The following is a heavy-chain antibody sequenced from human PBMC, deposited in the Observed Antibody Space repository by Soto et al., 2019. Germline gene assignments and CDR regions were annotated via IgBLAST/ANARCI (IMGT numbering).Heavy chain of an antibody. CDR3: ARPVLGYCSGGSCSAPDY. J-gene: IGHJ4*02. D-gene: IGHD2-15*01. CDR1: GFTFSSYS. Sequence: GGSLRLSCAASGFTFSSYSMNWVRQAPGKGLEWVSSISSSSSYIYYADSVEGRFTISRDNAKNSLYLQMNSLRAEDTAVYYCARPVLGYCSGGSCSAPDYWGQGT. CDR2: ISSSSSYI. V-gene: IGHV3-21*01.